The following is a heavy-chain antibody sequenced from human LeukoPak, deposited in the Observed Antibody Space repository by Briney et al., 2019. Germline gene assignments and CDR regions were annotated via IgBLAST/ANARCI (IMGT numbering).Heavy chain of an antibody. Sequence: SETLSLTCTVSGGSISSSSYYWSWIRQHPGKGLEWIGYIYYSGSTYYNPSLKSRVTISVDTSKNQFSLKLSSVTAADTAVYYCARDAPEMGYYYGSGGLGDYGMDVWGQGTTVTVSS. CDR2: IYYSGST. V-gene: IGHV4-31*03. D-gene: IGHD3-10*01. CDR1: GGSISSSSYY. CDR3: ARDAPEMGYYYGSGGLGDYGMDV. J-gene: IGHJ6*02.